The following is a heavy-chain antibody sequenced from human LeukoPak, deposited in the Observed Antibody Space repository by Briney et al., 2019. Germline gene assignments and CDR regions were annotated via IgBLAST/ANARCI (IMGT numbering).Heavy chain of an antibody. Sequence: GGSLRLSCAASGFTFSSYWMSWVRQAPGKGLEWVANIKQDGSEKYYVDSVKDRFTISRDNAKNSLYLQMNSLRAEDTAVYYCARVSYYPYYYYYYGMDVWGKGTTVTVSS. CDR2: IKQDGSEK. J-gene: IGHJ6*04. CDR3: ARVSYYPYYYYYYGMDV. V-gene: IGHV3-7*03. CDR1: GFTFSSYW. D-gene: IGHD3-10*01.